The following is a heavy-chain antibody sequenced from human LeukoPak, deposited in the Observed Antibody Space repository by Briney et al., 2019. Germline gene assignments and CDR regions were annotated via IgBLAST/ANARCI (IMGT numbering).Heavy chain of an antibody. CDR2: IYGAAST. V-gene: IGHV3-53*01. D-gene: IGHD2-15*01. CDR3: AKRDSHCFDY. CDR1: AFTVSSNY. Sequence: GGSLRLSCAASAFTVSSNYMNWVRQAPGRGLEWISVIYGAASTYYADSVKGRFTISRDNSKNMLYLQMNSLRAEDTAVYYCAKRDSHCFDYWGQGALVSVSS. J-gene: IGHJ4*02.